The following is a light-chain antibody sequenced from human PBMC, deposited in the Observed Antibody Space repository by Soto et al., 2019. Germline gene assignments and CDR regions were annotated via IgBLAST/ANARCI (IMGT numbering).Light chain of an antibody. J-gene: IGLJ3*02. Sequence: QSVLTQPPSVSGAPGQRVTISCTGSSSNIGAGYDGHWYQQLPGTAPKLLVYGNSNRPSGVPDRFSGSKSGTSASLAITARQAEDEADYYCQSYHSSLSALFGGGTKVTVL. CDR3: QSYHSSLSAL. CDR2: GNS. CDR1: SSNIGAGYD. V-gene: IGLV1-40*01.